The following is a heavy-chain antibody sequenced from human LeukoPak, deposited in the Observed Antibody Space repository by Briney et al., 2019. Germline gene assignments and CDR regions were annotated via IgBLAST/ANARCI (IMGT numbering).Heavy chain of an antibody. D-gene: IGHD1-26*01. J-gene: IGHJ6*02. Sequence: GGSLRLSCAASGFTFSSYSMNWVRQAPGKGLEWVSSISSSSSYIYYADSVKGRFTISRDNAKNSLYLQMNSLRAEDTAVYYCAREGATRGYYYGMDVWGQGTTVTVSS. V-gene: IGHV3-21*01. CDR3: AREGATRGYYYGMDV. CDR2: ISSSSSYI. CDR1: GFTFSSYS.